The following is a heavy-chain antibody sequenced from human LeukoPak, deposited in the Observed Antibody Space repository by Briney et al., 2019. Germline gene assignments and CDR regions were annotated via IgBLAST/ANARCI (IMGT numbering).Heavy chain of an antibody. CDR1: GFSLSTSGVG. Sequence: SGPTLVKPTQTLTLTCTFSGFSLSTSGVGVGWIRQPPGKALEWLALIYWNDDKRYSPSLKSRLTITKDTSKNQVVLTMTNMDPVDTATYYCARIKKIKGAVAGYDAFDIWGQGTMVTVSS. D-gene: IGHD6-19*01. CDR3: ARIKKIKGAVAGYDAFDI. J-gene: IGHJ3*02. CDR2: IYWNDDK. V-gene: IGHV2-5*01.